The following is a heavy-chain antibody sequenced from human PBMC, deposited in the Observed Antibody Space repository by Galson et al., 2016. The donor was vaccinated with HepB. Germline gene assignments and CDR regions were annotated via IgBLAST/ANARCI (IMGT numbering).Heavy chain of an antibody. V-gene: IGHV4-39*01. J-gene: IGHJ6*02. CDR3: ASRSSTFYFYGMDV. CDR1: GGSISSSIYY. CDR2: IYYTGST. D-gene: IGHD6-13*01. Sequence: ETLSLTCIVSGGSISSSIYYWGWIRQPPGKGLEWIGSIYYTGSTYYSPSLKSRVTISADTSKNQFPLKLSSVTAADTAVYYCASRSSTFYFYGMDVWGQGATVTVSS.